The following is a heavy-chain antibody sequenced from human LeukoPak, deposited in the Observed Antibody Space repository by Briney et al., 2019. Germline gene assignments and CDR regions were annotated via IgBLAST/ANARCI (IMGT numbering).Heavy chain of an antibody. V-gene: IGHV4-30-2*01. CDR2: IYHSGST. D-gene: IGHD4-17*01. CDR3: ARAGFYGDSDDAFDI. Sequence: PSETLSLTCTVSGGAISSGGYSWSWIRQPPGRGLEWIGYIYHSGSTYYTPSLKSRVTISVDRSKNQFSLTLTSVTAADTAVYYCARAGFYGDSDDAFDIWGQGTMVTVSS. J-gene: IGHJ3*02. CDR1: GGAISSGGYS.